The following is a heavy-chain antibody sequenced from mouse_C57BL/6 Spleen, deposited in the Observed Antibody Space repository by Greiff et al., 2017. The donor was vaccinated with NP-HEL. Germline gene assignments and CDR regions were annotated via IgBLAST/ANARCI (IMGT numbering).Heavy chain of an antibody. CDR2: INPSNGGT. D-gene: IGHD1-1*02. CDR1: GYTFTSYW. CDR3: AREDFYYYCGVFAY. J-gene: IGHJ3*01. Sequence: VQLQQPGTELVKPGASVKLSCKASGYTFTSYWMHWVKQRPGQGLEWIGNINPSNGGTNYNEKFKSKATLTVDKSSSTAYMQLSSLTSEDSALYFCAREDFYYYCGVFAYWGQGTLVTVSA. V-gene: IGHV1-53*01.